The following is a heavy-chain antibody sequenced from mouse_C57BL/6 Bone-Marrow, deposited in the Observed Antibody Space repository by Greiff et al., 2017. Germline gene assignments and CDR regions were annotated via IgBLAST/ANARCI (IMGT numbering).Heavy chain of an antibody. CDR3: ARPDYDYDGFAY. D-gene: IGHD2-4*01. CDR1: GYTFTSYW. J-gene: IGHJ3*01. CDR2: IYPGSGST. V-gene: IGHV1-55*01. Sequence: VQLQQPGAELVKPGASVKMSCKASGYTFTSYWITWVKQRPGQGLEWIGDIYPGSGSTNYNEKFKSKATLTVATSSSTAYMQLSSLTSEDSAVDDGARPDYDYDGFAYWGQGTLVTVTA.